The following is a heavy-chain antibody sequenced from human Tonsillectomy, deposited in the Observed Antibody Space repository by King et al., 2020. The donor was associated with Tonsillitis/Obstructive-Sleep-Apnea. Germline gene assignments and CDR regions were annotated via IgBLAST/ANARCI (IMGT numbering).Heavy chain of an antibody. CDR3: AHRPEEGYFDY. CDR2: IYWDDDK. J-gene: IGHJ4*02. Sequence: WIRQPPGKALEWLALIYWDDDKRYSPSLKRRLTITKDTSKNQVVLTMTNMDPVDTATYYCAHRPEEGYFDYWGQGTLVTVSS. V-gene: IGHV2-5*02.